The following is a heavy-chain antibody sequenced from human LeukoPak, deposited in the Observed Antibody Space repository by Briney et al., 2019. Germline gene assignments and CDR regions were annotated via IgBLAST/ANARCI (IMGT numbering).Heavy chain of an antibody. J-gene: IGHJ4*02. CDR3: ARWAYSQYYGSGSFDY. D-gene: IGHD3-10*01. CDR1: GGSFSGYY. CDR2: INHSGST. Sequence: SETLSLTCAVYGGSFSGYYWSWIRQPPGKGLEWMGEINHSGSTNYNPSLKSRVTISVDKSKNQFSLKLSSVTAADTAVYYCARWAYSQYYGSGSFDYWGQGTLVTVSS. V-gene: IGHV4-34*01.